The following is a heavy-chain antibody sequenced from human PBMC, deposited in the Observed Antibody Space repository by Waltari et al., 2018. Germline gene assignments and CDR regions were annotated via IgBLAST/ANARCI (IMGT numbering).Heavy chain of an antibody. CDR3: ARDPEYYYGSGSYYYYGMDV. D-gene: IGHD3-10*01. Sequence: QVQLVQSGAEVKKPGSSVKVSCKASGGTFSSYAISWVRQAPGQGLEWMGGIIPIFGTANYAQKFQGRVTITTDESTSTAYMELSSLRSEDTAVYYCARDPEYYYGSGSYYYYGMDVWGQGTTVTVSS. CDR2: IIPIFGTA. J-gene: IGHJ6*02. V-gene: IGHV1-69*05. CDR1: GGTFSSYA.